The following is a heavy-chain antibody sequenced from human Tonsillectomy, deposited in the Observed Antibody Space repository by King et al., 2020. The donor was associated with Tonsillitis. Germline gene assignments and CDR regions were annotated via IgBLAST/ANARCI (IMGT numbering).Heavy chain of an antibody. J-gene: IGHJ4*02. CDR1: GFTFSSYA. Sequence: VQLVESGGGLVQPGGFLRLSCSASGFTFSSYAMHWVRQAPGKGLEYVSAISSNGGSTYYADSVKGRFTISRDNSKNTLYLKMSSLRAEDTAVYYFVKDFAAVGATTPSGIWGQGTLFTVSS. V-gene: IGHV3-64D*06. CDR2: ISSNGGST. CDR3: VKDFAAVGATTPSGI. D-gene: IGHD1-26*01.